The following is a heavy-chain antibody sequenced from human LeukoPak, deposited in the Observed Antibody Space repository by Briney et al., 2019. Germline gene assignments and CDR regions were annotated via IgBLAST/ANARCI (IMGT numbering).Heavy chain of an antibody. CDR2: IYHSGST. D-gene: IGHD3-22*01. V-gene: IGHV4-4*02. CDR1: GGSISSSNW. J-gene: IGHJ3*02. Sequence: SGTLSLTCAVSGGSISSSNWWSWVRQPPGKGLEWIGEIYHSGSTNYNPSLKSRVTISVDKSKNQFSLKLSSVTAADTAVYYCATTYYYDSSGYYRDAFDIWGQGTMVTVSS. CDR3: ATTYYYDSSGYYRDAFDI.